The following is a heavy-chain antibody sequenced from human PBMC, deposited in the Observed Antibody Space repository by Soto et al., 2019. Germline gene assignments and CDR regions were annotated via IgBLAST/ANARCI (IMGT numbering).Heavy chain of an antibody. CDR2: ISSSGSTI. V-gene: IGHV3-48*03. CDR1: GFTFSSYE. J-gene: IGHJ4*02. D-gene: IGHD1-26*01. CDR3: GSWAVWKTLVGSIPDPLSDY. Sequence: GGSLRLSCAASGFTFSSYEMNWVRQAPGKGLEWVSYISSSGSTIYYADSVKGRFTISRDNAKNSLYLQMNSLRAEDTAVYDCGSWAVWKTLVGSIPDPLSDYWGQGTLVTVSS.